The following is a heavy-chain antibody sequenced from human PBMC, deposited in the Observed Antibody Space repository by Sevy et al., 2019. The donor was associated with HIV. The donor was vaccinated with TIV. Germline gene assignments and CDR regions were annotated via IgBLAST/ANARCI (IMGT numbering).Heavy chain of an antibody. V-gene: IGHV3-7*01. Sequence: GSLRLSCAASGFTFSSYWMSWVRQAPGKGLEWVANIKQDGSEKYYVDSVKGRFTISRDNAKNSLYLQMNSLRAGDTAVYYCARDVLLSFGEGAFDIWGQGTMVTVSS. J-gene: IGHJ3*02. D-gene: IGHD3-10*01. CDR2: IKQDGSEK. CDR1: GFTFSSYW. CDR3: ARDVLLSFGEGAFDI.